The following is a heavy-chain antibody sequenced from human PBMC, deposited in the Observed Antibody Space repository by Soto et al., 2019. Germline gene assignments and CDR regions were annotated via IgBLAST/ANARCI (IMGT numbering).Heavy chain of an antibody. V-gene: IGHV1-46*01. CDR2: INPSGGST. Sequence: GASVKVSCKASGYTFTSYYMHWVRQAPGQGLEWMGIINPSGGSTSYAQKFQGRVTMTRDTSTSTVYMELSSLRSEDTAVYYCARVIAAAGTGYNWFDPWGQETLVTVS. CDR1: GYTFTSYY. J-gene: IGHJ5*02. CDR3: ARVIAAAGTGYNWFDP. D-gene: IGHD6-13*01.